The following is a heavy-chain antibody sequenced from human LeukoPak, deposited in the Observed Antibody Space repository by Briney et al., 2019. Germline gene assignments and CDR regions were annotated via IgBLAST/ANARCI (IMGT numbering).Heavy chain of an antibody. D-gene: IGHD3-3*01. CDR1: GGSISSDY. J-gene: IGHJ4*02. CDR2: INHSGST. V-gene: IGHV4-34*01. CDR3: ARGRMDFWSGYYRVSGEIDY. Sequence: PSETLSLTCTVSGGSISSDYWSWIRQPPGKGLEWIGEINHSGSTNYNPSLKSRVTISVDTSKNQFSLKLSSVTAADTAVYYCARGRMDFWSGYYRVSGEIDYWGQGTLVTVSS.